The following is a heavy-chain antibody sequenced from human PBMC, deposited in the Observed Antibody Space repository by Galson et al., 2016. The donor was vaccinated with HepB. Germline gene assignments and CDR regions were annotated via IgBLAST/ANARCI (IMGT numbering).Heavy chain of an antibody. D-gene: IGHD3-10*01. V-gene: IGHV3-7*03. Sequence: SLRLSCAASGFTFSNHWMTCVRQAPGKGLEWVANIKQDGGEKYYVDSVKGRFTISRDNAKNSLYLQMSNLRAEDTAVYYCARGAGAGYWGQGTLVTVSS. CDR2: IKQDGGEK. CDR1: GFTFSNHW. CDR3: ARGAGAGY. J-gene: IGHJ4*02.